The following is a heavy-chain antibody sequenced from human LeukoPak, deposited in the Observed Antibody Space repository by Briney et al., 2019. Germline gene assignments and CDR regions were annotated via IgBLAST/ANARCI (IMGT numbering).Heavy chain of an antibody. CDR3: ARDKGTTCIDN. CDR2: IWSDGSNK. D-gene: IGHD4-17*01. J-gene: IGHJ4*02. CDR1: GITFSTSG. V-gene: IGHV3-33*01. Sequence: GGSLRLSCAASGITFSTSGMHWVRQAPGKGLEWVAFIWSDGSNKYHADSVKGRFTISRDNSKDTLYLQMNSLRAEDTAVYYCARDKGTTCIDNWGQGALVSVSS.